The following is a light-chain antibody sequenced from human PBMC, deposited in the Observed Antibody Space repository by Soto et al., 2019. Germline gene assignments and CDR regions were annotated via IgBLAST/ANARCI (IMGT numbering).Light chain of an antibody. J-gene: IGLJ1*01. CDR1: SSNIGSNT. Sequence: QSVLTQPPSASGTPGQRVAISCSGSSSNIGSNTVNWYQQIQETAPKLLIYSNNQRPSGVPDRFSGSKSGTSASLAISGLQSEDEDDYYCASWDDSMNGFYVFGTGTKVTVL. CDR2: SNN. V-gene: IGLV1-44*01. CDR3: ASWDDSMNGFYV.